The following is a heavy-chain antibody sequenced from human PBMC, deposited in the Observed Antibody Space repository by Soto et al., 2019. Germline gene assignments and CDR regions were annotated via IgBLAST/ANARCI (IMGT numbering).Heavy chain of an antibody. CDR2: IYYSGST. J-gene: IGHJ3*02. V-gene: IGHV4-59*08. Sequence: SETLSLTCTVSGGSISSYYWSWIRQPPGKGLEWIGYIYYSGSTNYNPSLKSRVTISVDTPKNQFSLKLSSVTAADTAVYYCAREAAASSAFDIWGQGTMVTVSS. CDR1: GGSISSYY. CDR3: AREAAASSAFDI. D-gene: IGHD6-13*01.